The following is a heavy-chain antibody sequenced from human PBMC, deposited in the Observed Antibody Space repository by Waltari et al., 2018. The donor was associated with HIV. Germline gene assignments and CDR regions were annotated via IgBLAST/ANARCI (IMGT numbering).Heavy chain of an antibody. CDR3: ATQNPSGSYYYFDY. CDR2: FYHSGST. J-gene: IGHJ4*02. Sequence: QVQLQESGPGLVKPSETLSLTCAVSGYSISSGYYWGWIRQPPGKGLEWIWSFYHSGSTYYNPPLKSRVTISVDTSKTQFSLKLSSVTAADTAVYYCATQNPSGSYYYFDYWGQGTLVTVSS. D-gene: IGHD1-26*01. V-gene: IGHV4-38-2*01. CDR1: GYSISSGYY.